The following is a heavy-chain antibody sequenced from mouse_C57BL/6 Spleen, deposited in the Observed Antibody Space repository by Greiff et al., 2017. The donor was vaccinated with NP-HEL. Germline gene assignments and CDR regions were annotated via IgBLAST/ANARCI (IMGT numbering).Heavy chain of an antibody. D-gene: IGHD2-5*01. CDR2: ISSGSSTI. J-gene: IGHJ3*01. Sequence: EVQVVESGGGLVKPGGSLKLSCAASGFTFSDYGMHWVRQAPEKGLEWVAYISSGSSTIYYADTVKGRFTISRDNAKNTLFLQMTSLRSEDTAMYYCAKDYSNYFSAYWGQGTLVTVSA. CDR3: AKDYSNYFSAY. V-gene: IGHV5-17*01. CDR1: GFTFSDYG.